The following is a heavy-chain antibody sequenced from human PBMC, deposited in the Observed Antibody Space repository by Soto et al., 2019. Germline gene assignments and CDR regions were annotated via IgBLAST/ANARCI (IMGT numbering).Heavy chain of an antibody. CDR2: IYYSGNT. D-gene: IGHD1-26*01. J-gene: IGHJ6*02. Sequence: QVQLQESGPGRVKPSQTLSLTCTVSGASINGGGYYWSWIRQHPGKGLEWIGSIYYSGNTYYSPSLKSRVTISVDTSKNHFSLRLTSVTAADTAVYYCARDPSYADYSYYGMDVWGQGTTVTVSS. V-gene: IGHV4-31*03. CDR3: ARDPSYADYSYYGMDV. CDR1: GASINGGGYY.